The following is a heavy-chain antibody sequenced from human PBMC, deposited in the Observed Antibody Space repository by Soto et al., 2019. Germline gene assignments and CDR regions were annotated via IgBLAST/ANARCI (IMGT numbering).Heavy chain of an antibody. Sequence: QPTGKWLECIGEIYQSGSTNYNPSLKSRVTISVDKSKNQFSLKLSSVTAADTAVYYCQTYYDFWCGYPPVRTPYSYYGMAVWGNGTTVPVSS. V-gene: IGHV4-4*02. J-gene: IGHJ6*04. D-gene: IGHD3-3*01. CDR2: IYQSGST. CDR3: QTYYDFWCGYPPVRTPYSYYGMAV.